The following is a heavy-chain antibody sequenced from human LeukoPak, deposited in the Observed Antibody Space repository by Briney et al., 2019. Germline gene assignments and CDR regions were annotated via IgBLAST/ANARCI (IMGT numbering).Heavy chain of an antibody. CDR2: IYSGGST. CDR3: TTAVACTNGVCDY. Sequence: GGSLRLSCAASGFTVSSNYMSWVRQAPGKGLEWVSVIYSGGSTYYADSVKGRFTISRDNSKNTLYLQMNSLRAEDTAVYYCTTAVACTNGVCDYWGQGTLVTVSS. J-gene: IGHJ4*02. CDR1: GFTVSSNY. D-gene: IGHD2-8*01. V-gene: IGHV3-53*01.